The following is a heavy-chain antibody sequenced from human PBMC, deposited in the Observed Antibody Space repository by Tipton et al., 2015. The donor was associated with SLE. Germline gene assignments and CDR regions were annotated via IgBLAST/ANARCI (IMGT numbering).Heavy chain of an antibody. CDR2: IYYSGST. D-gene: IGHD3-10*01. V-gene: IGHV4-39*07. CDR3: ATAMPLVSSTMVRGEDAFDI. J-gene: IGHJ3*02. CDR1: GGSISSSSYY. Sequence: LRLSCTVSGGSISSSSYYWGWIRQPPGKGLEWIGSIYYSGSTYYNPSLKSRVTISVDTSKNQFSLKLSSVTAADTAVYYCATAMPLVSSTMVRGEDAFDIWGQGKMVTVSS.